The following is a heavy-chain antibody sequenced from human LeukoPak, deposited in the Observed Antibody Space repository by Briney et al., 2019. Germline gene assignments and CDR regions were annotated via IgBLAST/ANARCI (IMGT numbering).Heavy chain of an antibody. J-gene: IGHJ6*02. CDR3: ARDYGGNSSHYYYGMDV. D-gene: IGHD4-23*01. CDR2: DYYSGSP. Sequence: SETLSLTCTVSGGSISSSCYYWAWIPQPPGKGLEWIGSDYYSGSPNYNPSLKSRVTISVDTSKNQFSLKLSSVTAADTAVYYCARDYGGNSSHYYYGMDVWGQGTTVTVSS. V-gene: IGHV4-39*07. CDR1: GGSISSSCYY.